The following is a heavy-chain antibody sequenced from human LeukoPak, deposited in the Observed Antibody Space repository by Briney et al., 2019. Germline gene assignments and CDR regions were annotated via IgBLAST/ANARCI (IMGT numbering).Heavy chain of an antibody. CDR2: IYGSGST. Sequence: PGGSLRLSCAASGFTVSSNYMSWARQAPGKGLEWVSFIYGSGSTYYADSVKGRFTISRDNSKNTLYLQMNSLRAGDTAVYYCARAPSNYAGYWGQGTLVTVSS. CDR1: GFTVSSNY. D-gene: IGHD4-11*01. CDR3: ARAPSNYAGY. J-gene: IGHJ4*02. V-gene: IGHV3-53*01.